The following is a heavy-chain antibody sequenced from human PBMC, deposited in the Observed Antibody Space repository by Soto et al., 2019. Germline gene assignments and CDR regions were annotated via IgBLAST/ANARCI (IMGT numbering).Heavy chain of an antibody. CDR1: GCTFDDYA. D-gene: IGHD4-17*01. CDR2: ISWNSGSI. V-gene: IGHV3-9*01. J-gene: IGHJ4*02. Sequence: GGSLRLSCAASGCTFDDYAMHWVRQAPGKGLEWVSGISWNSGSIGYADSVKGRFTISRDNAKNSLYLQMNSLRAEDTALYYCAKDNYGDPKYYFDYWGQGTLVTVSS. CDR3: AKDNYGDPKYYFDY.